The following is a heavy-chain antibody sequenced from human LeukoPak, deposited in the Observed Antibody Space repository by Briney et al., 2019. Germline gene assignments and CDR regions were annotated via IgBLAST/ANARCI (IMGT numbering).Heavy chain of an antibody. CDR3: ARWSLAGATLEY. CDR1: GGSISSYY. Sequence: PSETLSLTCTVSGGSISSYYWSWIRQPPGEGLEWIGYIYYTGGTNYYPSLKSRVTISVDTSKNQFSPKLTSVTAADTAVYYCARWSLAGATLEYWGQGILVTVSS. CDR2: IYYTGGT. D-gene: IGHD1-26*01. V-gene: IGHV4-59*01. J-gene: IGHJ4*02.